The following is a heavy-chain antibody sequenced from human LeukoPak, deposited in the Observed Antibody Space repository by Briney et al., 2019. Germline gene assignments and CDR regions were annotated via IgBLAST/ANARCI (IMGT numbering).Heavy chain of an antibody. Sequence: ASVKVSCKVSGYTLTELSMHWVRQAPGKGLEWMGGFDPEDGETIYAQEFQGRVTMTEDTSTDTAYMELSSLRSEDTAVYYCATADSSGYYFDYWGQGTLVTVSS. CDR2: FDPEDGET. CDR1: GYTLTELS. D-gene: IGHD3-22*01. CDR3: ATADSSGYYFDY. J-gene: IGHJ4*02. V-gene: IGHV1-24*01.